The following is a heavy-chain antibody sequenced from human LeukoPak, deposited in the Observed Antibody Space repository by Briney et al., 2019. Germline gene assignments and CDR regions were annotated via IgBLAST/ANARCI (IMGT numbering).Heavy chain of an antibody. CDR2: ISYDGSNK. CDR1: GFTFSSYA. D-gene: IGHD1-26*01. J-gene: IGHJ4*02. V-gene: IGHV3-30-3*01. Sequence: GRSLRLSCAASGFTFSSYAMHWVRQAPGKGLEWVAVISYDGSNKYYADSVKGRFTISRDNSKNTLYLQMNSLRAEDTAVYYCAREEGGEYFDYWGQGTLVTVSS. CDR3: AREEGGEYFDY.